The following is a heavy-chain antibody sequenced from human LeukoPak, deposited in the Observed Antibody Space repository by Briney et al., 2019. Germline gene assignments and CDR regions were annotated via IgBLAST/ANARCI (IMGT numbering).Heavy chain of an antibody. CDR1: GYTFTNYY. D-gene: IGHD5-24*01. V-gene: IGHV1-46*01. CDR2: INPSSGST. CDR3: VRSRDGYNYFDC. J-gene: IGHJ4*02. Sequence: ASVKVSCKASGYTFTNYYMHWVRQAPGQGLEWMGIINPSSGSTGYAQKFQGRVTMTRDTSTSTVYMDLSSLKSEDTAVYYCVRSRDGYNYFDCWGQGTLVTVSS.